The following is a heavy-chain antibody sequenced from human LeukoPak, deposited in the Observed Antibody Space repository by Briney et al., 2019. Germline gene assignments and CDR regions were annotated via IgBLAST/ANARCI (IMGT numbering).Heavy chain of an antibody. V-gene: IGHV1-46*01. CDR2: INPSGDGT. CDR1: GHTFTTYY. CDR3: AKETPNTGWFDP. J-gene: IGHJ5*02. D-gene: IGHD1-14*01. Sequence: ASVKVSCKASGHTFTTYYVHLVRQAPGQGLEWMGVINPSGDGTNYPQRFQGRVTLTRDTSTSTVYMELSSLRSEDTAIYYCAKETPNTGWFDPWGQGALVTVSS.